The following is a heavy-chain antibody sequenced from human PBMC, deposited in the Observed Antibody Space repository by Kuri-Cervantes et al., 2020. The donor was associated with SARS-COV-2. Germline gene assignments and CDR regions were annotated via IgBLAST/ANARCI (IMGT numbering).Heavy chain of an antibody. D-gene: IGHD4-11*01. CDR2: ISYDGSNK. J-gene: IGHJ6*02. CDR1: GFTFSSYA. V-gene: IGHV3-30-3*01. Sequence: GESLKISCAASGFTFSSYAMHWVRQAPGKGLEWVAVISYDGSNKYYADSVKGRFTISRDNSKNTLYLQMNSLRAEDTAVYYCASRTVTTGYYYGMDVRGQGTTVTVSS. CDR3: ASRTVTTGYYYGMDV.